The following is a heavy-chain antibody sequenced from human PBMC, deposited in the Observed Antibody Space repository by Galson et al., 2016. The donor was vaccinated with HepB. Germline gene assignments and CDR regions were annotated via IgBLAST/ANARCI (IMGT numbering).Heavy chain of an antibody. CDR2: ISSGSSYI. CDR3: ARNLLFDWLSRADFDF. J-gene: IGHJ4*02. D-gene: IGHD3-9*01. CDR1: GFTFSSYE. V-gene: IGHV3-21*05. Sequence: SLRLSCAASGFTFSSYEMIWVRQASGRGLEWVSYISSGSSYIYYADSVRGRFIISRDNAKNSLYLQMNSLGAEDTAVYYCARNLLFDWLSRADFDFWGQGTLVTVSS.